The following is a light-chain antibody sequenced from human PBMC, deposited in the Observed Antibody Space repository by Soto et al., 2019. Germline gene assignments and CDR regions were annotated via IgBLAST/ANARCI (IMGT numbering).Light chain of an antibody. CDR2: EAS. J-gene: IGKJ5*01. CDR1: QDISTY. V-gene: IGKV1-33*01. Sequence: DIQMTQSPSSLSASVGDRVTITCQASQDISTYLNWYQQKPGKAPKLLIYEASNLEPVVPSRFSGSGSGTYFTFTISILQPEDISTYYCQQYDTLPITFGHGTRLEIK. CDR3: QQYDTLPIT.